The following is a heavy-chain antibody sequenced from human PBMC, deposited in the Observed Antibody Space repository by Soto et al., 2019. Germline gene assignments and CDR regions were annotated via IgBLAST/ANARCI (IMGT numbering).Heavy chain of an antibody. J-gene: IGHJ4*02. V-gene: IGHV4-31*03. Sequence: QVQLQESGPGLVKPSQTLSLTCTVSGGSISSGGYYWSWIRQHPGKGLEWIGYIYYSGSTYYNPSLKSRVTISVDTSKNQLSLKLSSVTAADTAVYYCARSGKNVLRYFDWFIDYWGQGTLVTVSS. CDR1: GGSISSGGYY. CDR2: IYYSGST. CDR3: ARSGKNVLRYFDWFIDY. D-gene: IGHD3-9*01.